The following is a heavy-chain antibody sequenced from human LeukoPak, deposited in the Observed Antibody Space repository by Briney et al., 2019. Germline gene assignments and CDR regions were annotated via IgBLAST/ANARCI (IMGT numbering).Heavy chain of an antibody. Sequence: PSETLSLTCTVSGGSVRSGSYYWSWIRQPPGKGLEWIGNIYYGGSTNFNPSLKSRVTISVDTSKNQFSLKLSSVTAADTAMYYWAKFPSPYEAFDIWGQGTMVTVSS. CDR3: AKFPSPYEAFDI. J-gene: IGHJ3*02. CDR1: GGSVRSGSYY. V-gene: IGHV4-61*01. D-gene: IGHD6-6*01. CDR2: IYYGGST.